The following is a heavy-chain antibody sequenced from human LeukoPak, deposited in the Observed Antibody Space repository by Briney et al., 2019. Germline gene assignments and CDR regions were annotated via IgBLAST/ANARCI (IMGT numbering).Heavy chain of an antibody. CDR1: GGTFSSYA. J-gene: IGHJ4*02. V-gene: IGHV1-69*06. CDR2: IIPIFGTA. CDR3: AVGHGSGWYTYYFDY. Sequence: SVKVSCKASGGTFSSYAISWVRQAPGQGLEWMGGIIPIFGTANYAQKLQGRVTITADKSTSTAYMELSSLRSEDTAVYYCAVGHGSGWYTYYFDYWGQGTLVTVSS. D-gene: IGHD6-19*01.